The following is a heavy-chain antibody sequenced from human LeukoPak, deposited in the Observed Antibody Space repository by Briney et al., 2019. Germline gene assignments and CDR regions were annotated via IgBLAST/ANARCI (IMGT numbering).Heavy chain of an antibody. J-gene: IGHJ4*02. CDR1: GGSISSGSYY. Sequence: PSETLSLTCTVSGGSISSGSYYWSWIRQPPGKGLEWIGYIYYSGSTNYNPSFKSRVTISVDTSKNQFSLKLSSLTAADTAVYYCARSKDILTGYCFDYWGQGTLVTVSS. V-gene: IGHV4-61*01. CDR2: IYYSGST. CDR3: ARSKDILTGYCFDY. D-gene: IGHD3-9*01.